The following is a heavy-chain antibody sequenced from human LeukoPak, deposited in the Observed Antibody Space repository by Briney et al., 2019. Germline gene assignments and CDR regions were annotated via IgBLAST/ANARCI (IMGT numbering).Heavy chain of an antibody. CDR2: ISSSSSTI. CDR3: AKSRGSWANDTFDL. J-gene: IGHJ3*01. Sequence: GGSLRLSCAASGFTFSSYSMNWVRQAPGKGLEWVSYISSSSSTIYYADSVKGRFTISRDNAKNTLYLQMNSLRAEDTAVYYCAKSRGSWANDTFDLWGQGAMAADSS. V-gene: IGHV3-48*01. D-gene: IGHD3-10*01. CDR1: GFTFSSYS.